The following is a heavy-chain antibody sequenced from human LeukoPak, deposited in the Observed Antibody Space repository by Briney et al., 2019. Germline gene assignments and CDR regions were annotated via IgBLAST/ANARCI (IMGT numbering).Heavy chain of an antibody. D-gene: IGHD3-22*01. J-gene: IGHJ6*02. Sequence: PGGSLRLSCVASGFAFSSYGMHWVRQAPGKGLEWVAVILNDGSSKYYADSVKGRFTISRDNSKNTLYLQMNSLRAEDTAVYYCGRGGYDVDVWGQGTTVSVSS. V-gene: IGHV3-30*03. CDR3: GRGGYDVDV. CDR1: GFAFSSYG. CDR2: ILNDGSSK.